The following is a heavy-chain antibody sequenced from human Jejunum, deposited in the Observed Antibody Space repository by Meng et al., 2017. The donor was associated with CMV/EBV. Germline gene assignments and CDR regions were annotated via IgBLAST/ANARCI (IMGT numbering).Heavy chain of an antibody. CDR2: MNPSGGYT. D-gene: IGHD3-3*02. Sequence: AACYSFTSSYIHWVRLAPGQGLEWMGLMNPSGGYTSYAQKFGGRVTMTADTSTSTIYLDVTRPTSEDTATYYCARRSATSTHFYFDSWGQGTLVTVSS. CDR1: CYSFTSSY. J-gene: IGHJ4*02. CDR3: ARRSATSTHFYFDS. V-gene: IGHV1-46*01.